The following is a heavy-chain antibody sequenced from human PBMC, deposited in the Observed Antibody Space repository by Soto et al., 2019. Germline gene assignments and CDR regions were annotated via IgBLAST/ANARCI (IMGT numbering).Heavy chain of an antibody. CDR3: ARGTYGDYDF. CDR1: GFTFSNYA. V-gene: IGHV3-23*01. D-gene: IGHD4-17*01. Sequence: GGSLRLSCAASGFTFSNYAMSWVRQAPGKGLEWVSALSAGGTSAYYAVSVEGRFTISRGNSKNILYLQMNSLRADDTAVYYCARGTYGDYDFWGQGTLVTVSS. CDR2: LSAGGTSA. J-gene: IGHJ4*02.